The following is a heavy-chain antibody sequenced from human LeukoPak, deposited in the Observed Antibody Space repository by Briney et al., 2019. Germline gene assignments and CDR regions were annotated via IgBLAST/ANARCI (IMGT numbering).Heavy chain of an antibody. Sequence: PGGSLRLSCAASGFTFSSYWMSWVRQAPGKGLEWVANIKQDGSEKHYVDSVKGRFTISRDNAKNSLYLQMNSLRAEDTAVYYCARVDTAMDYYYYGMDVWGQGTTVTVSS. V-gene: IGHV3-7*01. CDR3: ARVDTAMDYYYYGMDV. J-gene: IGHJ6*02. CDR1: GFTFSSYW. D-gene: IGHD5-18*01. CDR2: IKQDGSEK.